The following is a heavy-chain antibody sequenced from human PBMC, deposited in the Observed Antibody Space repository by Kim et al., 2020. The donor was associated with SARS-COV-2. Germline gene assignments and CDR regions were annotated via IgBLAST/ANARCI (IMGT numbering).Heavy chain of an antibody. D-gene: IGHD6-19*01. V-gene: IGHV3-74*01. CDR3: ARGGSGWYGG. Sequence: STSYADSVKGRFTISRDNAKNTLYLQMNSLRAEDTAVYYCARGGSGWYGGWGQGTLVTVSS. CDR2: ST. J-gene: IGHJ4*02.